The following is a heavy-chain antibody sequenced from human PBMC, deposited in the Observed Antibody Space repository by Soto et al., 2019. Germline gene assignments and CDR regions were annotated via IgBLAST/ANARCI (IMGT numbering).Heavy chain of an antibody. CDR3: ARDLVEMATITYYYYYSMDV. CDR1: GGTFSSYA. J-gene: IGHJ6*02. CDR2: IIPIFGTA. V-gene: IGHV1-69*06. D-gene: IGHD5-12*01. Sequence: SVKVSCKASGGTFSSYAISWLRQAPGQGLEWMGGIIPIFGTANYAQKFQGRVTITADKSTSTAYMELSSLRSEDTAVYYCARDLVEMATITYYYYYSMDVWGQGTTVTVSS.